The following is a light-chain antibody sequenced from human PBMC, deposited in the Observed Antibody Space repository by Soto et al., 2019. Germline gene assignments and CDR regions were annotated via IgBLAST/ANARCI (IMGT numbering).Light chain of an antibody. V-gene: IGLV1-40*01. CDR2: GNT. Sequence: QSVLTQPPSVSGAPGQRVTISCTGSSSNIGAGYDVHWYQQLPGTAPKLLIYGNTNRPSGVPDRFSASKSGTSASLAMTGLQAEDDADYYCQSYDSSLSCWVFGGGTKLTVL. CDR3: QSYDSSLSCWV. CDR1: SSNIGAGYD. J-gene: IGLJ3*02.